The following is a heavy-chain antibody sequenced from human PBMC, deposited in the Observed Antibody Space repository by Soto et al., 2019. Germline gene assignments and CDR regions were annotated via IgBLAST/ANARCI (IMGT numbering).Heavy chain of an antibody. J-gene: IGHJ6*03. CDR1: GYTFTSYD. D-gene: IGHD6-19*01. V-gene: IGHV1-8*01. CDR3: ARIYSSGDYYYYYMDV. Sequence: QVPLVQSGAEVKKPGASVKVSCKASGYTFTSYDINWVRQATGQGLEWMGWMNPNSGNTGYAQKFQGRVTMTRNTSISTAYMELSSLRSEDTAVYYCARIYSSGDYYYYYMDVWGKGTTVTVSS. CDR2: MNPNSGNT.